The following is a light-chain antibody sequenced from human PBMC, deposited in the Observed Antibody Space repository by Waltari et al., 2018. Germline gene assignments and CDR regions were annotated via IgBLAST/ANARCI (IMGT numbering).Light chain of an antibody. Sequence: EIVLTQSPGTLSLSPGERAPLSCRASQSVSSTFLAWYKHKSGQPPRLLIYGSSRRATGIPDRVSGSGSGTDFTLTISRLEPEDFAVYYCQQYGRSALWAFGQGTKVEIK. V-gene: IGKV3-20*01. CDR3: QQYGRSALWA. CDR1: QSVSSTF. CDR2: GSS. J-gene: IGKJ1*01.